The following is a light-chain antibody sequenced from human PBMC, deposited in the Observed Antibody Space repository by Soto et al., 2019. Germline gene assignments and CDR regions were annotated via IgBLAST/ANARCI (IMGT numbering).Light chain of an antibody. CDR1: QSVSSSN. Sequence: EIVLTQSPDTLSLSPGERAALSCRASQSVSSSNLAWYQQKPGHAPRLLIYGASSRATGIPDRFSGSGSGTDFTLTISRLEAEDFAVYYCQQYGSSPITLGQGTRMEIK. V-gene: IGKV3-20*01. J-gene: IGKJ5*01. CDR2: GAS. CDR3: QQYGSSPIT.